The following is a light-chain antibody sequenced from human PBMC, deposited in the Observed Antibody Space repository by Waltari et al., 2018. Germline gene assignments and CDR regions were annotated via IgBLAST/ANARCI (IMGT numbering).Light chain of an antibody. CDR2: ATS. Sequence: VVLTQSPDTLSLSPGERATLSCRASQSVASNYLAWYQQKPGQAPRLLLYATSTRATGTPDRFSGSGSGTDFILTISRLEPEDFAVYFCQQYGTSHWTFGQGTRVEFK. V-gene: IGKV3-20*01. CDR1: QSVASNY. J-gene: IGKJ1*01. CDR3: QQYGTSHWT.